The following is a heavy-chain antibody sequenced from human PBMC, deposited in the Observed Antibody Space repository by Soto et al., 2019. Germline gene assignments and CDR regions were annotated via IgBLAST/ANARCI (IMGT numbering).Heavy chain of an antibody. CDR3: ARWSSTTTDDAFDV. Sequence: QVQLVQSGPEVKKPGSSVKVSCKASADSFSNYAITWVRQAPGQGLEWMGGIIPMFGTTNYAQKFQARVAITADESRSIVYLDLNTLTSEDTAVYFCARWSSTTTDDAFDVWGQGTMVKVSS. CDR1: ADSFSNYA. V-gene: IGHV1-69*01. J-gene: IGHJ3*01. CDR2: IIPMFGTT. D-gene: IGHD6-13*01.